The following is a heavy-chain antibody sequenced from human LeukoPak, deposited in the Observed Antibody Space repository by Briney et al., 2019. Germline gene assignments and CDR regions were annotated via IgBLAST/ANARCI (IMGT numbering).Heavy chain of an antibody. CDR2: ISGSGGST. V-gene: IGHV3-23*01. CDR1: GFTFSSYA. Sequence: GGSLRLSCAASGFTFSSYAMSWVRQAPGKGLEWVSAISGSGGSTYYADSVKGRFTISRDNSKNTLYLQMNSLRAEDTAVYYCAKDGDSRSWYRIVVVITREGNYFDYWGQGTLVTVSS. CDR3: AKDGDSRSWYRIVVVITREGNYFDY. J-gene: IGHJ4*02. D-gene: IGHD3-22*01.